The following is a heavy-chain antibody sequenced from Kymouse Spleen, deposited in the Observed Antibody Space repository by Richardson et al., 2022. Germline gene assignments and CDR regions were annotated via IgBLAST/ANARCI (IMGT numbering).Heavy chain of an antibody. CDR1: GFTFSSYG. J-gene: IGHJ6*02. CDR3: AKVGTMGYYYYGMDV. V-gene: IGHV3-30*18. Sequence: QVQLVESGGGVVQPGRSLRLSCAASGFTFSSYGMHWVRQAPGKGLEWVAVISYDGSNKYYADSVKGRFTISRDNSKNTLYLQMNSLRAEDTAVYYCAKVGTMGYYYYGMDVWGQGTTVTVSS. CDR2: ISYDGSNK. D-gene: IGHD1-7*01.